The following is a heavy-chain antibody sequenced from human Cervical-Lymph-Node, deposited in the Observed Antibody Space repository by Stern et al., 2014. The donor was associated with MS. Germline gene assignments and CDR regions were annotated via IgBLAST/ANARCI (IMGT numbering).Heavy chain of an antibody. CDR3: ARDLSGRDDS. D-gene: IGHD1-26*01. CDR1: ESTFRTYW. J-gene: IGHJ4*02. V-gene: IGHV3-74*01. CDR2: INEDGSTT. Sequence: EMQLVESGGGLVQPGGSLRLSCADSESTFRTYWMHWVRQVPGKELMWVSRINEDGSTTNYADSVKGRFTISRDNARNTLYLQMNSLRAEDTGIYYCARDLSGRDDSWGQGTLVTASS.